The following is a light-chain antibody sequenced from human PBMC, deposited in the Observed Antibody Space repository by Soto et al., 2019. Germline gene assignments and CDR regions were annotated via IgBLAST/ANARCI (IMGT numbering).Light chain of an antibody. CDR3: CSCAGNNNLV. V-gene: IGLV2-8*01. J-gene: IGLJ2*01. Sequence: QSALTQPPSASGSPGQSVTISCTGTSSDVGGYNYVSWYQQHPGKAPKLMIYEVSKRPSGVPDRFSGSKSGNTASLTVSGVQAEDDDDYYCCSCAGNNNLVFGGGTKLTVL. CDR2: EVS. CDR1: SSDVGGYNY.